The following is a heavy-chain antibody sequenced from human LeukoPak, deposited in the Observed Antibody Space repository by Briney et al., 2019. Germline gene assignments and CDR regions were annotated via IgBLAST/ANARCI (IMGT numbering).Heavy chain of an antibody. CDR3: ARDKDSGGTTGSIFDS. V-gene: IGHV3-7*03. D-gene: IGHD1-7*01. CDR1: GFTFSNFW. CDR2: IKQDETEK. J-gene: IGHJ4*02. Sequence: GGSLRLSCTASGFTFSNFWMGWVRQAPGKGLEWVANIKQDETEKFYLGSVKGRFTISRDNAKNSIYLEMDSLTAEDTAVYFCARDKDSGGTTGSIFDSWGQGTLVTVSS.